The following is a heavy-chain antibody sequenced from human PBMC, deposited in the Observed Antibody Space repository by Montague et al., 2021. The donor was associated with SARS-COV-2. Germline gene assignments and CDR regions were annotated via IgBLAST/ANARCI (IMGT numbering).Heavy chain of an antibody. V-gene: IGHV4-31*03. Sequence: TLSLTCTVSGGSISSGGYYWSWIRQRPGKGLEWIGYIYYSGSTYYNPSLKSRVTISVDTSKNQFSLKLSSVTAADTAVYYCARLPLVSSWSRAAGYYYYGMDVWGQGTTVTVSS. CDR2: IYYSGST. CDR1: GGSISSGGYY. CDR3: ARLPLVSSWSRAAGYYYYGMDV. J-gene: IGHJ6*02. D-gene: IGHD6-13*01.